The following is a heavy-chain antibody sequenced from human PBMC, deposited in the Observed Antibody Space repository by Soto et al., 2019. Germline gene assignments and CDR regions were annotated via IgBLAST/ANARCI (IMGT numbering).Heavy chain of an antibody. D-gene: IGHD1-26*01. CDR1: GYTFTGYY. Sequence: ASVKVSCKASGYTFTGYYMHWVRQAPGQGLEWMGWINPNSGGTNYAQKFQGWVTMTRDTSISTAYMELSRLRSDDTAVYYCARGGGTGLIVGAPLPFYYLGPGTLVTVSS. CDR2: INPNSGGT. J-gene: IGHJ4*02. V-gene: IGHV1-2*04. CDR3: ARGGGTGLIVGAPLPFYY.